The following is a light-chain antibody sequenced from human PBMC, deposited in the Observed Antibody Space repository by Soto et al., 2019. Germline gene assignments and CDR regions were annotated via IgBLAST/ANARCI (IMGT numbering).Light chain of an antibody. CDR3: QHYGSIERT. Sequence: EIVLTQSPGTLSLSPGERATLSCRASQSVSSSYLAWYQQKPGQAPRLLIYGASSRATGIPDRFSGSGSGPDFTLNISRLEPEDFAVYYCQHYGSIERTFGGGTKVEIK. V-gene: IGKV3-20*01. J-gene: IGKJ4*01. CDR2: GAS. CDR1: QSVSSSY.